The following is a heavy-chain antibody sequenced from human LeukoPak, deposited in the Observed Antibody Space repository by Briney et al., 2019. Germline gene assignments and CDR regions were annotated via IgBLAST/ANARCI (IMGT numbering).Heavy chain of an antibody. CDR1: GGTFSSYA. V-gene: IGHV1-69*01. CDR2: IIPIFGTA. Sequence: SVKVSCKASGGTFSSYAISWVRQAPGQGLEWMGGIIPIFGTANYAQKFQGRVTITADESTSTAYMELSSLRSEDTAVYYCARGRIAAAGRDWFDPWGQGTLVTVSS. J-gene: IGHJ5*02. D-gene: IGHD6-13*01. CDR3: ARGRIAAAGRDWFDP.